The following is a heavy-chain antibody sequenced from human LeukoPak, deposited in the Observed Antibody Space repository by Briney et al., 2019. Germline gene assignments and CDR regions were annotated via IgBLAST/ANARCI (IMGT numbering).Heavy chain of an antibody. CDR2: INPRGGST. Sequence: ASVKVSCKASGYTFIDYYMHSVRQAPGQGLEWMGIINPRGGSTIYAQDFQGRVTLTRDTSTSTVYMELSSLRSEDTAVYYCARRYYDNSGHSYGYYFDYWGQGTLVTVSS. V-gene: IGHV1-46*01. J-gene: IGHJ4*02. CDR1: GYTFIDYY. D-gene: IGHD3-22*01. CDR3: ARRYYDNSGHSYGYYFDY.